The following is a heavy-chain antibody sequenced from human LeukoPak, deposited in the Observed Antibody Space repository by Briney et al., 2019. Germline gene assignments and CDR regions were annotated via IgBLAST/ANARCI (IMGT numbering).Heavy chain of an antibody. J-gene: IGHJ6*02. V-gene: IGHV3-43*02. CDR1: GFTFDDYA. Sequence: PGGSLRLSCAASGFTFDDYAMHWVRQAPGKGLEWVSLISGGGGSTYYADSVKGRFTISRDNSKNSLYLQMNSLRTEDTALYYCAKDITPYYYDSSGYYPPFYGMDVRGQGTTVTVSS. D-gene: IGHD3-22*01. CDR2: ISGGGGST. CDR3: AKDITPYYYDSSGYYPPFYGMDV.